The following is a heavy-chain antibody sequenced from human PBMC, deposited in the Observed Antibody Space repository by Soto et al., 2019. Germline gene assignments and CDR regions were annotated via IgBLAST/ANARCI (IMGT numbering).Heavy chain of an antibody. CDR3: ARDDCISTSCYVSY. D-gene: IGHD2-2*01. CDR1: GYSFSNNY. CDR2: INPAGGST. Sequence: ASVKASCKASGYSFSNNYVVWVRQAPGQGLEWMGVINPAGGSTTYAQKFQDRVTMTRDTSTSTVYIELTSLISEDTAVFYCARDDCISTSCYVSYWGQGTLVTVSS. J-gene: IGHJ4*02. V-gene: IGHV1-46*01.